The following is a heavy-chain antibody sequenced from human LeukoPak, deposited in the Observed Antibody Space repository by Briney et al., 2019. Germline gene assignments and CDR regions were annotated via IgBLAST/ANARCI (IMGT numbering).Heavy chain of an antibody. D-gene: IGHD3-22*01. CDR1: GFTFSSYA. V-gene: IGHV3-23*01. Sequence: GGSLRLSCAASGFTFSSYAMSWVRQAPGKGLEWVSAISGSGGSTYYADSVKGRFTISRDNSKNTLYLQMNSLRAEDTAVYYCAKGIGYYYGSSGYYLYFDYWGQGTLVTVSS. CDR3: AKGIGYYYGSSGYYLYFDY. CDR2: ISGSGGST. J-gene: IGHJ4*02.